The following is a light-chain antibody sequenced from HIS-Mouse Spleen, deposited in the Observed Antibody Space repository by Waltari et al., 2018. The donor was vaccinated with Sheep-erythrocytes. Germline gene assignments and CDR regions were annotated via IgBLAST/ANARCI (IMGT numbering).Light chain of an antibody. V-gene: IGLV2-14*03. CDR3: CSYAGSSTPWV. CDR1: SSYVGGYNY. Sequence: QSALTQPASVSGSPGPSITIPCTGTSSYVGGYNYVSWYQHHPGKAPKLMIYDVSNRPSGVSNRFSGSKSGNTASLTISGLQAEDEADYYCCSYAGSSTPWVFGGGTKLTVL. CDR2: DVS. J-gene: IGLJ3*02.